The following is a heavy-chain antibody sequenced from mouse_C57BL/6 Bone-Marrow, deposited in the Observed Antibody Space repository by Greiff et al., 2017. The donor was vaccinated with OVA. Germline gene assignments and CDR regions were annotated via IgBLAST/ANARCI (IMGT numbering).Heavy chain of an antibody. J-gene: IGHJ2*01. Sequence: VQLQESGAELVRPGTSVKMSCKASGYTFTNYWIGWAKQRPGHGLEWIGDIYPGGGYTNYNEKFKGKATLTADKSSSTAYMQFSSLTSEDSAIYYCARLYYGSLYYFDYWGQGTTLTVSS. CDR2: IYPGGGYT. V-gene: IGHV1-63*01. CDR1: GYTFTNYW. D-gene: IGHD1-1*01. CDR3: ARLYYGSLYYFDY.